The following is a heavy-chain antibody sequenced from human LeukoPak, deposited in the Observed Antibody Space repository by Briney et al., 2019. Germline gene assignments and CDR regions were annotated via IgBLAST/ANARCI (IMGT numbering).Heavy chain of an antibody. V-gene: IGHV4-59*01. J-gene: IGHJ4*02. D-gene: IGHD5-24*01. CDR2: IYHSGTS. CDR1: SASISTYY. CDR3: ARDDGDGYNRD. Sequence: SETLSLTCTVSSASISTYYWSWIRQPPGKGLEWIGYIYHSGTSNYNPSLKSRVTISVDTSKNQFSLKLSSVTAADTAVYYCARDDGDGYNRDWGQGTLVTVSS.